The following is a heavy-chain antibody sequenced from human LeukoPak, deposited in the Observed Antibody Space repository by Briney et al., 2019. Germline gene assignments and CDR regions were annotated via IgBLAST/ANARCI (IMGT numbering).Heavy chain of an antibody. V-gene: IGHV3-49*03. J-gene: IGHJ4*02. CDR1: EFTFGDYA. CDR3: TRDPNYYDSKVYY. CDR2: IRSKAYGGTT. Sequence: GGSLRLSCTASEFTFGDYAMSWFRQAPGKGLEWVGFIRSKAYGGTTEYAASVKGRFTISRDDSKSIAYLQMNSLKTEDTAVYYCTRDPNYYDSKVYYWGQGTLVTVSS. D-gene: IGHD3-22*01.